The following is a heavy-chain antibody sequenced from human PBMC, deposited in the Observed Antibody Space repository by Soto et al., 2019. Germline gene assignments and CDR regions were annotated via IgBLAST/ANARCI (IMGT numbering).Heavy chain of an antibody. D-gene: IGHD4-4*01. CDR2: IGGSGGNT. CDR3: AGVAADYINSADH. V-gene: IGHV3-23*01. CDR1: GFIFNAYA. Sequence: EVQLLESGGGLVQPGGSLRLSCAASGFIFNAYAMTWVRQAPGKGLEWVSAIGGSGGNTYYAASVKGRFTISRDNSKDTVDLEMNRLRVDDTAVYFFAGVAADYINSADHWGQGILVTVSS. J-gene: IGHJ4*02.